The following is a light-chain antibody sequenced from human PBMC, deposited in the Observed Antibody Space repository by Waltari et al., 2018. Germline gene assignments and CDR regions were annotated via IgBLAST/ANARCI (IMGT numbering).Light chain of an antibody. CDR2: KAS. J-gene: IGKJ1*01. V-gene: IGKV1-5*03. Sequence: DIQMTQSPSTLSASIGDRVTITCRASQSISSWLAWYQQKPGKAPKLLFYKASNLESGVPSRFSGSGSGTEFTLTISSLQPEDFATYYCQQCNTDWTFGQGTKVEIK. CDR1: QSISSW. CDR3: QQCNTDWT.